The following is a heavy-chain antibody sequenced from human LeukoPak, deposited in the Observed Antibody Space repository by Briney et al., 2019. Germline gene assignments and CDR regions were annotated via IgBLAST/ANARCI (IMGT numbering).Heavy chain of an antibody. CDR1: GFSFSSYA. CDR3: AKDATNWNYEAFVY. J-gene: IGHJ4*02. CDR2: ISGSGGST. D-gene: IGHD1-7*01. V-gene: IGHV3-23*01. Sequence: GGSLRLSCAASGFSFSSYAMSWVRQAPGKGLDWVSAISGSGGSTYYADSVKGRFTISRDNSKNTLYLQMNSLRAEDTAVYYCAKDATNWNYEAFVYWGQGTLVTVSS.